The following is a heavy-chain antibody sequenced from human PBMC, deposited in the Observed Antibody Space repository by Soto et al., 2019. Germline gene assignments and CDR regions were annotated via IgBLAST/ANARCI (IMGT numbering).Heavy chain of an antibody. V-gene: IGHV3-33*01. CDR2: IWYDGSNK. CDR1: GFTFSSYG. D-gene: IGHD3-10*01. CDR3: ARDELGYYYGSGSYLGYYYGMDV. J-gene: IGHJ6*02. Sequence: GGSLRLSCAASGFTFSSYGMHWVRQAPGKGLEWVAVIWYDGSNKYYADSVKGRFTISRDNSKNTLYLQMNSLRAEDTAGYYCARDELGYYYGSGSYLGYYYGMDVWGQGTTVTVSS.